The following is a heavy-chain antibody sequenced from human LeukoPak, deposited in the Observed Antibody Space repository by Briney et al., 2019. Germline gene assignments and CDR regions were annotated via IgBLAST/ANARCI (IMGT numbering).Heavy chain of an antibody. CDR2: INPSGST. Sequence: PSETLSLTCTVSGGSISSGSYYWSWIRQPPGKGLEWIGEINPSGSTNYNPSLKSRVTISADTSKNQFSLNLSSVTAADTAVYYCAKAGLGWWNYFDYWGQGTLVTVSS. D-gene: IGHD2-15*01. CDR3: AKAGLGWWNYFDY. CDR1: GGSISSGSYY. J-gene: IGHJ4*02. V-gene: IGHV4-39*07.